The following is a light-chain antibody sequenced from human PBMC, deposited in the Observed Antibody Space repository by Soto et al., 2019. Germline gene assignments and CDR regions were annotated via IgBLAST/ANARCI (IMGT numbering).Light chain of an antibody. CDR2: AVS. J-gene: IGLJ1*01. CDR3: CSHAGNNNYV. V-gene: IGLV2-8*01. CDR1: SRDVGGQNY. Sequence: QSALTQPPSASGSPGQSVAISCTGTSRDVGGQNYVSWYQQHPGKAPKLIIYAVSIRPSGVPDRFSGSKSGNTASLTISGLRAEDEADYYCCSHAGNNNYVFGTGTKVTVL.